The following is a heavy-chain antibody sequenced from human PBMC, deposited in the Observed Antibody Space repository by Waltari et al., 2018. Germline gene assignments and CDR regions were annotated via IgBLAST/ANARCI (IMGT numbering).Heavy chain of an antibody. CDR3: AKDIWAGSVMVVY. D-gene: IGHD3-10*01. CDR2: INWNRGNI. Sequence: EVQLVESGGGWVQPVRSMRLACAASGFTFDDCGMHWVRQAPGRGLEWVSGINWNRGNIGYADSVRGRFTISRDNAKNSLYLQMNSLRAEDTALYYCAKDIWAGSVMVVYWGQGTRVTVSS. V-gene: IGHV3-9*01. CDR1: GFTFDDCG. J-gene: IGHJ4*02.